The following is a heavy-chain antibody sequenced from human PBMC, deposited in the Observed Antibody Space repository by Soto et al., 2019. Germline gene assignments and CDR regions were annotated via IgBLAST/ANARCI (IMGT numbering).Heavy chain of an antibody. CDR3: TTLHGYSIDY. V-gene: IGHV3-15*01. CDR2: IRSKSDGGTT. D-gene: IGHD3-22*01. Sequence: GGSLRLSCAASGFRFSSAWMSWVRQATGKGLQWVGRIRSKSDGGTTDYAAPVKGRFTISRDDSKNTLYLQMNSLKTEDTAVYYCTTLHGYSIDYCGQGTRVTVSA. J-gene: IGHJ4*02. CDR1: GFRFSSAW.